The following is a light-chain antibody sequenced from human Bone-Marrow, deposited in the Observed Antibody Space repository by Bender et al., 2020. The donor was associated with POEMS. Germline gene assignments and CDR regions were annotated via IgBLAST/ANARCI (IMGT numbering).Light chain of an antibody. CDR1: NSNIGTNA. V-gene: IGLV1-44*01. J-gene: IGLJ3*02. CDR3: AAWDAGLSDGV. CDR2: SGN. Sequence: QSVLTQPPSASGTPGQRVTISCSGSNSNIGTNAVNWYQQFPGTAPQLLIYSGNQRPSGVPDRFYAFKSGTSASLAISRLQSEEEADYYCAAWDAGLSDGVFGGGTKLTVL.